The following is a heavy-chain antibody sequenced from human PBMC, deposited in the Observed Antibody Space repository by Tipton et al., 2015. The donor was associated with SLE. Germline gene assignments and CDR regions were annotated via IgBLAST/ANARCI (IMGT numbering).Heavy chain of an antibody. J-gene: IGHJ6*02. D-gene: IGHD1-1*01. CDR1: GDSISSYY. Sequence: TLSLTCTVSGDSISSYYWSWIRQPPGKGLEWIGYIYYSGSTNYNPSLKSRVTISVDTSKNQFSLKLSSVTAADTAVYYCARAPHDSIHYGMDVWGQGTTVTVSS. CDR3: ARAPHDSIHYGMDV. CDR2: IYYSGST. V-gene: IGHV4-59*01.